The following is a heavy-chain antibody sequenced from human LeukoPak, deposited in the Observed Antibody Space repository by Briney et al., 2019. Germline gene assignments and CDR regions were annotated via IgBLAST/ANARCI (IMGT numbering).Heavy chain of an antibody. CDR3: ARDRAYYDFWSGYYGPYFDY. D-gene: IGHD3-3*01. CDR2: IKQDGSEK. CDR1: GFTFSSYW. J-gene: IGHJ4*02. V-gene: IGHV3-7*01. Sequence: GGSLRLSCAASGFTFSSYWMSWFRQAPGKGLEWVANIKQDGSEKYYVDSVKGRFTISRDNAKNSLYLQMNSLRAEDTAVYYCARDRAYYDFWSGYYGPYFDYWGQGTLVTVSS.